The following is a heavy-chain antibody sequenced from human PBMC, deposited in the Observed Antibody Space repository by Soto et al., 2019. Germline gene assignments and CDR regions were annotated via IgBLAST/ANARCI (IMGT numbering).Heavy chain of an antibody. Sequence: GGSLRLSCVASGFTFSSYWMTWVRQAPGKGLEWVANIKQSASETYYVDSVKGRFTISRDDAKNSLYLQMNTLRAEDTAVYYCARGYSIDYWGQGTLVTVSS. CDR3: ARGYSIDY. V-gene: IGHV3-7*03. J-gene: IGHJ4*02. D-gene: IGHD5-18*01. CDR2: IKQSASET. CDR1: GFTFSSYW.